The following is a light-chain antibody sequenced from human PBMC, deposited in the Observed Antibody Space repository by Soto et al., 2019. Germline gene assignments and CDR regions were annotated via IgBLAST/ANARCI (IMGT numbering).Light chain of an antibody. Sequence: DIQMTQSPSTLCASVGDRVTIACRASQSISSWLAWYQKKPGKAPKLLIYKASSLESEVPSRFSGRGSGTDFTLTISSLQPDDFATYYCQQHYNYPTFGQGTKVDIK. CDR1: QSISSW. CDR2: KAS. V-gene: IGKV1-5*03. CDR3: QQHYNYPT. J-gene: IGKJ1*01.